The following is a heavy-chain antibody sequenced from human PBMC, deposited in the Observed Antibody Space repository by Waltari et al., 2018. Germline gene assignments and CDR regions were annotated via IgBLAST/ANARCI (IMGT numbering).Heavy chain of an antibody. Sequence: EVRLVESGGGLIQAGGSLRLACEVSGFTVRNNYMSWVRQGPGRGLGWVSIMYSGGSTYYADPVKGRFLISRDNSKNTVYLEMTNLRADDTAVYYCARGPFHDVGASWGQGTLVTVSS. D-gene: IGHD3-16*01. CDR1: GFTVRNNY. J-gene: IGHJ5*02. V-gene: IGHV3-53*01. CDR3: ARGPFHDVGAS. CDR2: MYSGGST.